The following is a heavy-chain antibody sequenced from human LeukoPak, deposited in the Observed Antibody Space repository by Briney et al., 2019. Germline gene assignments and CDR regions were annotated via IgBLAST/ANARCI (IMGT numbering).Heavy chain of an antibody. J-gene: IGHJ4*02. CDR1: VFTLSSHS. CDR3: AKGTSSSCYSAPNY. D-gene: IGHD2-15*01. CDR2: ICSNDNNT. V-gene: IGHV3-23*01. Sequence: GGSLRLSCAASVFTLSSHSMSWVRQARGKGLEWVSAICSNDNNTYYANSVKGRFTISRDNSKNTLSLQLNSLRAEDTAVYYCAKGTSSSCYSAPNYWGQGTLVTVSS.